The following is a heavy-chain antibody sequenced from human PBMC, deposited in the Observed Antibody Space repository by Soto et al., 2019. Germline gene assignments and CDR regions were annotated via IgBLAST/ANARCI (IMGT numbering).Heavy chain of an antibody. V-gene: IGHV4-31*03. CDR1: GASVNSGVDY. CDR3: ARGDALVVIFAS. D-gene: IGHD3-22*01. CDR2: IYFSGST. J-gene: IGHJ4*02. Sequence: QVQLQESGPGLVQPSQTLSRTCTVSGASVNSGVDYWSWLRQLPGTGPEWIGYIYFSGSTYYIPSLESRVVISLDTCQSLFSLKLSSVIVADTAVYYCARGDALVVIFASWGQATLVTVS.